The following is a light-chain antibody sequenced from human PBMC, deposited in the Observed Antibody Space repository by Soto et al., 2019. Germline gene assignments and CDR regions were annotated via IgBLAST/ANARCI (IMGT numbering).Light chain of an antibody. Sequence: EIVMTQSPATLSVSPGERATLSCRASQSVSSNLAWYQQKPGQAPRLLIYGASTRATGIPARFSGSRSGTEFTLTISSLQSEDFAVYYCQHYYNWPRTFGQGTKVEIK. V-gene: IGKV3-15*01. CDR1: QSVSSN. J-gene: IGKJ1*01. CDR2: GAS. CDR3: QHYYNWPRT.